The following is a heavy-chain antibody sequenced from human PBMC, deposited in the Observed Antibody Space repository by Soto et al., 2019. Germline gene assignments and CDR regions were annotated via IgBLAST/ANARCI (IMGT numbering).Heavy chain of an antibody. D-gene: IGHD2-15*01. J-gene: IGHJ4*02. CDR2: IYYSGST. CDR1: GGSVSSGSYY. CDR3: ARIRGYFDY. V-gene: IGHV4-61*01. Sequence: SETLSLTCTVSGGSVSSGSYYWSWIRQPPGKGLEWIGYIYYSGSTNYNPSLKSRVTISVDTSKNQFSLKLSSVTAADTAVYYCARIRGYFDYWGQGTLVTV.